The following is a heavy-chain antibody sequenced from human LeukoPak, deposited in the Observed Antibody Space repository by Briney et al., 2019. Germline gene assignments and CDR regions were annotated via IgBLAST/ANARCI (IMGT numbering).Heavy chain of an antibody. CDR1: GYTLTGYH. Sequence: ASVKVSCKASGYTLTGYHIDWVRQAPGQGLEWMGWISAYNGNTNYAQKLQGRVTMTTDTSTSTAYMELRSLRSDDTAVYYCARESYVEYSSSPYYFDYWGQGTLVTVSS. D-gene: IGHD6-6*01. J-gene: IGHJ4*02. CDR3: ARESYVEYSSSPYYFDY. CDR2: ISAYNGNT. V-gene: IGHV1-18*04.